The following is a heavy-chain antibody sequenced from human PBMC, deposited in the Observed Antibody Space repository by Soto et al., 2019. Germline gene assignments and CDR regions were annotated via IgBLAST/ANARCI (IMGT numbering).Heavy chain of an antibody. CDR2: IKSKTDGGTT. D-gene: IGHD2-21*02. V-gene: IGHV3-15*07. CDR3: TTEGGDLIYYYYYGMDV. J-gene: IGHJ6*02. Sequence: GGSLRLSCAASGFTFSNAWMNWVRQAPGKGLEWVGRIKSKTDGGTTDYAAPVKGRFTISRDDSKNTLYLQMNSLKTEDTAVYYCTTEGGDLIYYYYYGMDVWGQGTTVTVSS. CDR1: GFTFSNAW.